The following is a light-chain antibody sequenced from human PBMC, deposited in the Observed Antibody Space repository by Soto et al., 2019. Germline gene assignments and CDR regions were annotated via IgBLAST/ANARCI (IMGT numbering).Light chain of an antibody. Sequence: EIVMTQSPATLSVSPGERSSLSYRARQSVSSYLAWYQRKPGQAPRLLIYGASTRATGIPARFSGSGSGTEFILTISSLQSEDFAVYYCQQYSKWPLTFGGGTKVDIK. J-gene: IGKJ4*01. CDR3: QQYSKWPLT. CDR1: QSVSSY. CDR2: GAS. V-gene: IGKV3-15*01.